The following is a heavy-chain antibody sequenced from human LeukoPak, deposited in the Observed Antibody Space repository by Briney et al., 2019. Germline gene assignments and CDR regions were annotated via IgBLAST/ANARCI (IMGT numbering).Heavy chain of an antibody. V-gene: IGHV3-30*02. CDR1: GFTFSSYG. CDR2: IRYDGSNK. D-gene: IGHD2-2*01. Sequence: GGSLRLSCAASGFTFSSYGMHWVRQAPGKGLEWVAFIRYDGSNKYYVDSVKGRFTISRDNSKNTLYQQMNSLRAEDTAVYYCAKDQVGYCSSTSCPEDALDIWGQGTMVTVSS. CDR3: AKDQVGYCSSTSCPEDALDI. J-gene: IGHJ3*02.